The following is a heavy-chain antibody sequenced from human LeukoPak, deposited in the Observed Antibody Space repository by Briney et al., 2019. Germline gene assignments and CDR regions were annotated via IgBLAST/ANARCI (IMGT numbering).Heavy chain of an antibody. J-gene: IGHJ4*02. CDR3: ARLTGTTYYFDY. CDR2: INHSGST. D-gene: IGHD1-7*01. CDR1: GGSFSGYY. V-gene: IGHV4-34*01. Sequence: ETLSLTCAVYGGSFSGYYWSWIRQPPGKGLEWIGEINHSGSTNYNPSLKSRVTISVDTSKNQFSLKLSSVTAADTAVYYCARLTGTTYYFDYWGQGTLVTVSS.